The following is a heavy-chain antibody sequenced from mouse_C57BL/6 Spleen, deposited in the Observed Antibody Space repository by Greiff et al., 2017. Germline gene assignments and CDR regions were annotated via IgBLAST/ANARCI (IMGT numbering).Heavy chain of an antibody. CDR3: APYYYGSSSYYFDY. V-gene: IGHV1-64*01. J-gene: IGHJ2*01. CDR2: IHPNSGST. D-gene: IGHD1-1*01. CDR1: GYTFTSYW. Sequence: QVQLKQPGAELVKPGASVKLSCKASGYTFTSYWMHWVKQRPGQGLEWIGMIHPNSGSTNYNEKFKSKATLTVDKSSSTAYMQLSSLTSEDSAVYYCAPYYYGSSSYYFDYWGQGTTLTVSS.